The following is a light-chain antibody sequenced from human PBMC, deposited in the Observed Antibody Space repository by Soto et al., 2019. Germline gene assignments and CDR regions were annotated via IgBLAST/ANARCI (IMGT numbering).Light chain of an antibody. V-gene: IGKV3-11*01. Sequence: DIFLTPSPATLSLSPWEIATLSCRASQTVSSYLALYQHLPGQAPWLLIYDASNRASGIPASFSGSGTGTGFTLIIASLEPEDSAVYYCQQRRNWPRLTFGGGTKVDIK. CDR2: DAS. CDR1: QTVSSY. CDR3: QQRRNWPRLT. J-gene: IGKJ4*01.